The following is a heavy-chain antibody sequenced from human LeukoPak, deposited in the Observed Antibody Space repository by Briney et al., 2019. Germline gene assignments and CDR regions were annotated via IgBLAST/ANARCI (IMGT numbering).Heavy chain of an antibody. V-gene: IGHV3-21*01. CDR3: ARDPFYPDY. CDR2: ISTTGSYI. Sequence: GGSLRLSCAASGFTFKSYSMNWVRQAPGKGLEWVSYISTTGSYIYYTDSVKGRFTISRDNAKKSLYPHMNSLRAEDTAVYYCARDPFYPDYWGPGTLVTVSS. CDR1: GFTFKSYS. J-gene: IGHJ4*02.